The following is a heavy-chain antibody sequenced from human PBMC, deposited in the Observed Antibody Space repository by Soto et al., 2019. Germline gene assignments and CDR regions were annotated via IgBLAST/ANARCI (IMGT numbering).Heavy chain of an antibody. Sequence: QVQLVQSGAEVKKPGASVKVSCKASGDTFTNYDIKWVRQATGQGLEWMGWMNPNSGNTGYAQKSXGRVTRTRNTSISTAYMELSSLRSEDTAVYYCARGRKGMDVWGQGTTVTVSS. V-gene: IGHV1-8*01. CDR2: MNPNSGNT. CDR3: ARGRKGMDV. J-gene: IGHJ6*02. CDR1: GDTFTNYD.